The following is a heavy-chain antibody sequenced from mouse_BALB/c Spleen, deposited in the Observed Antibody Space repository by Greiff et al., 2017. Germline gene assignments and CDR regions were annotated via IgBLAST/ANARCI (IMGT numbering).Heavy chain of an antibody. CDR1: GFSFTSYD. CDR3: VRDRGDYFDY. CDR2: IWTGGGT. J-gene: IGHJ2*01. Sequence: VKLMESGPGLVAPSQCLTITCTVSGFSFTSYDISWIRQPPGKGLEWLGVIWTGGGTNYNSAFMSRLSISKDNSKSQVFLKMNSLQTDDTAIYYCVRDRGDYFDYWGQGTTLTVSS. D-gene: IGHD3-3*01. V-gene: IGHV2-9-2*01.